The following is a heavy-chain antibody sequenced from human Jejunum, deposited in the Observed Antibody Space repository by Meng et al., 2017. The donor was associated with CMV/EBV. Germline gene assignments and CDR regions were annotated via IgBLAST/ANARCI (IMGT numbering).Heavy chain of an antibody. J-gene: IGHJ4*02. D-gene: IGHD3-16*01. Sequence: EVQFVESWGSLVQPGASQILSCAASGFTFRTYWMHWVRQAPGEGLVWVSRINSAGSITTYADSVKGRFTISRDNAKDTLYLQMNGLRADDTAIYFCARGMGDYWGQGSLVTVSS. CDR3: ARGMGDY. V-gene: IGHV3-74*03. CDR2: INSAGSIT. CDR1: GFTFRTYW.